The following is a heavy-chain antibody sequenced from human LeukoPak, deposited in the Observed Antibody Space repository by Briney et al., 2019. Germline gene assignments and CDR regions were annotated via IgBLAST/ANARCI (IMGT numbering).Heavy chain of an antibody. V-gene: IGHV3-23*01. CDR2: ISGSGGST. D-gene: IGHD6-19*01. CDR3: AGDSSGWNY. CDR1: GFTFSSYA. J-gene: IGHJ4*02. Sequence: GGSLRLPCAASGFTFSSYAMSWVRQAPGKGLEWVSAISGSGGSTYYADSVKGRFTISRDNSKNTLYLQMNSLRAEDTAIYYCAGDSSGWNYWGQGTLVTVSS.